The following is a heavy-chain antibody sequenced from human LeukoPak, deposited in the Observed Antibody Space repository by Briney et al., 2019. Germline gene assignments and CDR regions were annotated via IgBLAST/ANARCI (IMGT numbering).Heavy chain of an antibody. D-gene: IGHD1-26*01. Sequence: GGSLRLSCAASGFTFSSYWMSGVRQAPEKGREWVANIKQDGSEKYYVDSVRGRFTISRDNAKNSLYRQMNSLRAEDTAVYYCAKEWVGPRDAFDLWGQGTMVPVSS. J-gene: IGHJ3*01. CDR1: GFTFSSYW. V-gene: IGHV3-7*01. CDR3: AKEWVGPRDAFDL. CDR2: IKQDGSEK.